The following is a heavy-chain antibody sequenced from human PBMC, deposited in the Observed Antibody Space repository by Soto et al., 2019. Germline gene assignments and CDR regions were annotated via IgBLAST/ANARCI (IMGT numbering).Heavy chain of an antibody. V-gene: IGHV1-69*12. J-gene: IGHJ4*02. Sequence: QVQLVQSGAEVKNPGSSVKVSCKASGGTFSSYSVSWVRQAPGQGLEWMGGIIPIFGTPNYAQKFQGRVTITADESTSTAYMELSSLRSEDTAVFYCAREGVYGSGSSSHWGQGTPVTVSS. CDR3: AREGVYGSGSSSH. CDR2: IIPIFGTP. CDR1: GGTFSSYS. D-gene: IGHD3-10*01.